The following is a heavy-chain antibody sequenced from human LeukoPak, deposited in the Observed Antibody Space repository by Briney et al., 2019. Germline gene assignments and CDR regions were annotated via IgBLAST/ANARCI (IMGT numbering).Heavy chain of an antibody. D-gene: IGHD2-2*01. V-gene: IGHV4-4*09. J-gene: IGHJ3*02. CDR2: IYTSGST. CDR1: GGSVSSYY. Sequence: SETLSLTCTVSGGSVSSYYWSWIRQAPGKGLEWIGYIYTSGSTNYHPSLKSRVTISVDTSKNQFSLKLSSVTAADTAVYYCARTGNYCSSTSCYYFDAFDIWGQGTMVTVSS. CDR3: ARTGNYCSSTSCYYFDAFDI.